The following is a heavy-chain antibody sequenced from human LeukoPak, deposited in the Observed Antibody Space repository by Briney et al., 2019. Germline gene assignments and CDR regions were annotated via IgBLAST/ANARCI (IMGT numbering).Heavy chain of an antibody. CDR2: IYPGDSDN. D-gene: IGHD3-9*01. J-gene: IGHJ6*03. CDR3: ARSGGYFDWLTRRGDYYYYYMDV. CDR1: GYSFTRYW. V-gene: IGHV5-51*01. Sequence: GESLKISCKGSGYSFTRYWIGWVRQMPGKGLEWMGIIYPGDSDNRYSPSFQGQVTISADKSISTAYLQWSSLKASDTAMYYCARSGGYFDWLTRRGDYYYYYMDVWGKGTTVTVSS.